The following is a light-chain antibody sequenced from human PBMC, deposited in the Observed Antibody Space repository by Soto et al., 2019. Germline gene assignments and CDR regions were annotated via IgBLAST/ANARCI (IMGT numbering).Light chain of an antibody. Sequence: EIVMTQSPANLSVSPGERATLSCRASQSVSSNLAWHQQKPGQGPRLLIYGASTRATSIPARFSGSGSGTEFTLTINSLQSEDFAVYYCQQYNKWPPYTFGQGTKVEIK. CDR3: QQYNKWPPYT. CDR2: GAS. V-gene: IGKV3-15*01. J-gene: IGKJ2*01. CDR1: QSVSSN.